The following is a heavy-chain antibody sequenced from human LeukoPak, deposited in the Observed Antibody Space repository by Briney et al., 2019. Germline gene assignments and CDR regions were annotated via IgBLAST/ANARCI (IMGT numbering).Heavy chain of an antibody. CDR3: ARGPSYDILSRYYGMDV. D-gene: IGHD3-9*01. CDR2: IGTAGDT. CDR1: GFTFRSYD. Sequence: GGSLRLSCVASGFTFRSYDMFWVRQPTGKGLEWVSGIGTAGDTNYADSVKGRFTISRENAKNSLYLQMNSLRAGDTAVYYCARGPSYDILSRYYGMDVWGQGTTVTVSS. V-gene: IGHV3-13*04. J-gene: IGHJ6*02.